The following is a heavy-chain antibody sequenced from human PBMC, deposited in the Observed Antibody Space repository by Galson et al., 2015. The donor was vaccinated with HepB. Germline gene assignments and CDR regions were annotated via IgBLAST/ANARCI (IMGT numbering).Heavy chain of an antibody. CDR3: ARIGYSGYDHLDY. CDR2: ISSSSTI. J-gene: IGHJ4*02. Sequence: SLRLSCAASGFTFSSYSMNWVRQASGKGLEWVSYISSSSTIYYADSVKGRFTISRDNAKNSLYLQMNSLRAEDTAVYYCARIGYSGYDHLDYWGQGTLVTVSS. D-gene: IGHD5-12*01. CDR1: GFTFSSYS. V-gene: IGHV3-48*04.